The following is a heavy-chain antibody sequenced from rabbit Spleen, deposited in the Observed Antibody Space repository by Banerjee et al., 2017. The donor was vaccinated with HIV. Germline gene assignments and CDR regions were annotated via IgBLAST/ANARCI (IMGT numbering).Heavy chain of an antibody. Sequence: QEQLEESGGGLVKPEGSLTLTCKASGFFFSDRDVMCWVRQAPGKGLEWVACAYAGSSGSTYSATWAKGRFTISKTSSTTVTLQMTSLTAADTATYFCARDAGTSFSTYGMDLWGQGTLVTVS. J-gene: IGHJ6*01. V-gene: IGHV1S45*01. CDR1: GFFFSDRDV. D-gene: IGHD8-1*01. CDR2: AYAGSSGST. CDR3: ARDAGTSFSTYGMDL.